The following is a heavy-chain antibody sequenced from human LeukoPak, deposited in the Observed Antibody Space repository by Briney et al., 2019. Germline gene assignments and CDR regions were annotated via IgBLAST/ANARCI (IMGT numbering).Heavy chain of an antibody. CDR2: IYTSGST. Sequence: PSQTLSLTCTVSGGSISSGSYYWSWIRQPAGKGLEWIGRIYTSGSTNYNPSLKSRVTISVDTSKNQFSLKLSSVTAADTAVYYCARGMTTPKKGCWFDPWGQGTLVTVSS. V-gene: IGHV4-61*02. CDR3: ARGMTTPKKGCWFDP. D-gene: IGHD4-11*01. CDR1: GGSISSGSYY. J-gene: IGHJ5*02.